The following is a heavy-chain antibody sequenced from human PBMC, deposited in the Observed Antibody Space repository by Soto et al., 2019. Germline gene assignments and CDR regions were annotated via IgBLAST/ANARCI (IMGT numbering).Heavy chain of an antibody. CDR1: GYTFTRYA. Sequence: EASVKVSCKASGYTFTRYAMHRVRQAPGQGLEWMGWINTGNGNTHYSQKFQGRVTFTRDASATTAYMELSSLTSEDTAVYYCARNVDYFDPWGQGTLVTVSS. J-gene: IGHJ5*02. V-gene: IGHV1-3*04. CDR2: INTGNGNT. CDR3: ARNVDYFDP. D-gene: IGHD4-17*01.